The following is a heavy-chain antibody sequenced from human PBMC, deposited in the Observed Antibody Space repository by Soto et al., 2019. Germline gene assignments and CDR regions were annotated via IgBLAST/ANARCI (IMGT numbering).Heavy chain of an antibody. V-gene: IGHV1-46*01. Sequence: QVQLVQSGAEVKKPGASVKVSCKASGYTFTSYYMHWVRQAPGQGLEWMGIINPSGGSTSYAQKFQGRVTMTRDTSTSTVYMELSRQRSEDTAVYYCARDRSSGWYRYYFDFWGQGTLVTVSS. J-gene: IGHJ4*02. D-gene: IGHD6-19*01. CDR3: ARDRSSGWYRYYFDF. CDR2: INPSGGST. CDR1: GYTFTSYY.